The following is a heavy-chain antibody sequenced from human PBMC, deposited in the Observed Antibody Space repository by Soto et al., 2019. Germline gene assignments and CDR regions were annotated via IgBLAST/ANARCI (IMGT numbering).Heavy chain of an antibody. D-gene: IGHD3-10*01. V-gene: IGHV4-4*07. CDR3: ARGDEFSGHNTSAPHGSDT. Sequence: SETLSLTWSVSGGSISTYYLSWVRQPAGNGLEWIGRIFSSGNTNYNPSLKTRVTMSIDTSKNQFSLKLTSVTAADTAVYYCARGDEFSGHNTSAPHGSDTWGRGTRFPVS. CDR1: GGSISTYY. CDR2: IFSSGNT. J-gene: IGHJ6*02.